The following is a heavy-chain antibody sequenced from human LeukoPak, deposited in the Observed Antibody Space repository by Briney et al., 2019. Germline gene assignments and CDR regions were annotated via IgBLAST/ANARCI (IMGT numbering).Heavy chain of an antibody. CDR1: GFTFSSYA. Sequence: GGSLRLSCAASGFTFSSYAMSWVRQAPGKRLEWVSAISGSGGSTYYADSVKGRFTISRDNSKNALYLQMNSLRAEDTAVYYCAKDYGGNSVFRYWGQGTLVTVSS. J-gene: IGHJ4*02. CDR3: AKDYGGNSVFRY. CDR2: ISGSGGST. V-gene: IGHV3-23*01. D-gene: IGHD4-23*01.